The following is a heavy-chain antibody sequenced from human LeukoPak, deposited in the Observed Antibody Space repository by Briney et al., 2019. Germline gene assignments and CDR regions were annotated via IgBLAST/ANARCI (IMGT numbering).Heavy chain of an antibody. V-gene: IGHV3-30*01. Sequence: PGRSLRLSYAASGFTFSSYAMHWVRQAPGKGLEWVAVISYDGSNKYYADSVKGRFTISRDNSKNTLYLQMNSLRAEDTAVYYCARVGSSSGYPWAFDYWGQGTLVTVSS. CDR3: ARVGSSSGYPWAFDY. CDR1: GFTFSSYA. CDR2: ISYDGSNK. D-gene: IGHD3-22*01. J-gene: IGHJ4*02.